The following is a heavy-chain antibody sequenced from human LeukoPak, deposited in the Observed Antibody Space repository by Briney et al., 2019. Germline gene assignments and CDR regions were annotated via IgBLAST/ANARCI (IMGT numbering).Heavy chain of an antibody. Sequence: GGSLRLSCVASGFTFSSYAMHWVRQAPGKGLEWVAVISYDGSNKYYADSVKGRFTISRDNSKNTLYLQMNSLRAEDTAVYYCAKGAFGYFDYWGQGTLVTVSS. CDR2: ISYDGSNK. CDR3: AKGAFGYFDY. D-gene: IGHD2/OR15-2a*01. CDR1: GFTFSSYA. J-gene: IGHJ4*02. V-gene: IGHV3-30*04.